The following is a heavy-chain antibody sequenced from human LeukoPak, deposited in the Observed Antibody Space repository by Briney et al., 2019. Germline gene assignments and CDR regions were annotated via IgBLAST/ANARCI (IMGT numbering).Heavy chain of an antibody. CDR1: GFTFSNYG. CDR3: AKVLEQLVPDY. J-gene: IGHJ4*02. V-gene: IGHV3-21*01. D-gene: IGHD6-6*01. CDR2: ISSSSSYI. Sequence: GGSLRLSCAASGFTFSNYGMNWVRQAPGKGLEWVSYISSSSSYIYYADSVKGRFTISRDNAKNSLYLQMNSLRAEDTAVYYCAKVLEQLVPDYWGQRTLVSVSS.